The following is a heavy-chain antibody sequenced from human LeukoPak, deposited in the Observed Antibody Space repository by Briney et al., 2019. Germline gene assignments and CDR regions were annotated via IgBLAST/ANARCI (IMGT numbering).Heavy chain of an antibody. V-gene: IGHV4-61*02. Sequence: SETLSLTCTVSGGSISSGSYCWSWIRQPAGKGLEWIGRIYTSGSTNYNPSLKSRVTISVDTSKNQFSLKLSSVTAADTAVYYCARGGYDSSGYYDIYYFDYWGQGTLVTVSS. CDR1: GGSISSGSYC. CDR3: ARGGYDSSGYYDIYYFDY. D-gene: IGHD3-22*01. CDR2: IYTSGST. J-gene: IGHJ4*02.